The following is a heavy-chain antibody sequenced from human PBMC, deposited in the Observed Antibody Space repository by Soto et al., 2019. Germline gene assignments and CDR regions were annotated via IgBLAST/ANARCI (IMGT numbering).Heavy chain of an antibody. CDR1: GFTFSSYS. J-gene: IGHJ1*01. D-gene: IGHD4-17*01. CDR3: ARSSVATVTEYFQH. Sequence: EVQLVESGGGLVKPGGSLRLSCAASGFTFSSYSMNWVRQAPGKGLEWVSSISSSSSYRYYADSVKGRFTISRDNAKNSLYLQMNSLRAEDTAVYYCARSSVATVTEYFQHWGQGTLVTVSS. CDR2: ISSSSSYR. V-gene: IGHV3-21*01.